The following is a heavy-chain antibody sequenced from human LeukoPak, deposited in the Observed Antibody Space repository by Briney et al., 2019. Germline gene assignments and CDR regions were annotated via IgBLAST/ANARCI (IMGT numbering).Heavy chain of an antibody. V-gene: IGHV4-34*01. CDR2: INHSGST. J-gene: IGHJ4*02. CDR3: ARQRDWGFGSYFDY. D-gene: IGHD7-27*01. Sequence: KPSETLSLTCAVYGGSFSSYYWSWIRQSPGKGLEWIGKINHSGSTNYNPSLKSRVTISVDTSKNQFSLKLSSVTAADTAVYYCARQRDWGFGSYFDYWGQGTLVTVSS. CDR1: GGSFSSYY.